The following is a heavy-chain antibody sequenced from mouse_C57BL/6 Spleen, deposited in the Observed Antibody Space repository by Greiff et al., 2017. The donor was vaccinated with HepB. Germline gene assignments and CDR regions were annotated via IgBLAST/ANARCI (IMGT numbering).Heavy chain of an antibody. D-gene: IGHD3-2*02. Sequence: VQLKQSGTVLARPGASVKMSCKTSGYTFTSYWIHWVKQRPGQGLEWIGAIYPGKSDTSYNQKFKGKAKLTAVTSASTAYMELSSLTNEDSAVYYCTKDSSGPYYAMDYWGQGTSVTVSS. J-gene: IGHJ4*01. CDR1: GYTFTSYW. CDR3: TKDSSGPYYAMDY. CDR2: IYPGKSDT. V-gene: IGHV1-5*01.